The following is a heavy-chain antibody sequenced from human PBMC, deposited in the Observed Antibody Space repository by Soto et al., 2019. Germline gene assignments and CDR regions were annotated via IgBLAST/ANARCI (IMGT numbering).Heavy chain of an antibody. D-gene: IGHD1-1*01. CDR2: IIPIFGTA. CDR1: GGTFSSYA. CDR3: ARAYIPAANWNAFDS. J-gene: IGHJ5*01. Sequence: SVKVSCKASGGTFSSYAISWVRQAPGQGLEWMGGIIPIFGTANYAQKFQGRVTITADKSTSTAYMELSSLRSEDTAVYYCARAYIPAANWNAFDSWGQGTLVTVSS. V-gene: IGHV1-69*06.